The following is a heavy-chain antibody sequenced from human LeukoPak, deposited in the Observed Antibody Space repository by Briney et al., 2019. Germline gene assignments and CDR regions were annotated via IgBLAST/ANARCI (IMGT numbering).Heavy chain of an antibody. Sequence: SETLSLTCTVSGGSISSSSYYWGWIRQPPGKGLEWIGSIYYSGSTYYNPSLKSRVTISVDTSKNQFSLKLSSVTAADTAVYYCARGRDFWSGYYYYMDVWGKGTTVTVSS. V-gene: IGHV4-39*07. D-gene: IGHD3-3*01. J-gene: IGHJ6*03. CDR2: IYYSGST. CDR1: GGSISSSSYY. CDR3: ARGRDFWSGYYYYMDV.